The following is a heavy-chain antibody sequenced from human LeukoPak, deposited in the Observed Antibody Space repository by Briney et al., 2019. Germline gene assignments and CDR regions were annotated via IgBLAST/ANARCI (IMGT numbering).Heavy chain of an antibody. J-gene: IGHJ6*03. CDR3: ARVDLGDTGGVYYYYYMDV. D-gene: IGHD2-21*02. Sequence: SETLSLTCTVSGYSISSGYYWGWIRQPPGKGLEWIGSIYHSGSTYYNPSLKSRVTISVDTSKNQFSLKLSSVTAADTAVYYCARVDLGDTGGVYYYYYMDVWGKGTTVTVSS. CDR1: GYSISSGYY. V-gene: IGHV4-38-2*02. CDR2: IYHSGST.